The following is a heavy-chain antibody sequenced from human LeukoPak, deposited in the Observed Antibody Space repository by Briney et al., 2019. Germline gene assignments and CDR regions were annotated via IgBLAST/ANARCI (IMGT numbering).Heavy chain of an antibody. D-gene: IGHD2-2*01. V-gene: IGHV3-7*01. CDR1: GFTFSSYW. J-gene: IGHJ6*03. CDR2: IKQDGSEK. Sequence: PGGSLRLSCAASGFTFSSYWMSWVRQAPGKGLEWVANIKQDGSEKYYVDSVKGRFTISRDNAKNSLYLQMNSLRAEDTAVYYCARDKYCSSTSCYVAYYYYYMDVWGKGTTVTVSS. CDR3: ARDKYCSSTSCYVAYYYYYMDV.